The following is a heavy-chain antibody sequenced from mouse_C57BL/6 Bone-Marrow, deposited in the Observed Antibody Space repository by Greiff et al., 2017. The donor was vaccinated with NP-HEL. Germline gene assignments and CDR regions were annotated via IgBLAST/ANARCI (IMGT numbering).Heavy chain of an antibody. CDR2: INPSSGYT. CDR3: ARTPHYYYGSSTYYYARDY. Sequence: QVQLQQSGAELAKPGASVKLSCKASGYTFTSYWMHWVKQRPGQGLEWIGYINPSSGYTKYNQKFKDKATLTADKSSSTAYMQLSSLTYEDSAVYYCARTPHYYYGSSTYYYARDYWGQGTSVTVSA. J-gene: IGHJ4*01. CDR1: GYTFTSYW. V-gene: IGHV1-7*01. D-gene: IGHD1-1*01.